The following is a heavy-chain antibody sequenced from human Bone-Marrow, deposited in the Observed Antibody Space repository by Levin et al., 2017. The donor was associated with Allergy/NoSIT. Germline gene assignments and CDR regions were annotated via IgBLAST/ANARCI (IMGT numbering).Heavy chain of an antibody. CDR1: GDIFSNYW. D-gene: IGHD6-13*01. Sequence: GESLKISCKGSGDIFSNYWVAWVRQMPGKGLEWVGIIYPGDSDTRYSPSFQGQVTISVDKSISTAYLQWNSLKASDTAMYYCARQAAGPDACDVWGQGTMVTVSS. CDR3: ARQAAGPDACDV. J-gene: IGHJ3*01. CDR2: IYPGDSDT. V-gene: IGHV5-51*01.